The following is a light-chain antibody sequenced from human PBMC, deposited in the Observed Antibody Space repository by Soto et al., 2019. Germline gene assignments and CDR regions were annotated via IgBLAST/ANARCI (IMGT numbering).Light chain of an antibody. Sequence: QSALTQPASVSGSPGQSITISCTGTSSDVGSYNLVSWYQQHPGQAPKLMIYEGSKRPSGVSNRFSGSKSGNTAYLTISGLQAEDEADYYCCSYAGSSTFWVFGGGTKVTVL. CDR2: EGS. CDR3: CSYAGSSTFWV. J-gene: IGLJ3*02. V-gene: IGLV2-23*01. CDR1: SSDVGSYNL.